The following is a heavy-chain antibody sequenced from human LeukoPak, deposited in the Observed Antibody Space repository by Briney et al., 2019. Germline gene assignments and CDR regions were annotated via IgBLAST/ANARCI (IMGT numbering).Heavy chain of an antibody. Sequence: PGGSLRLSCAASGFTFSSYNMNWVRQAPGKGLEWVSSITSGRSYIYYADSVKGRFTISRDNSKNTLYLQMNSLRAEDTAVYYCARVGPGDDFWSGYYYHYYYYMDVWGKGTTVTVSS. J-gene: IGHJ6*03. V-gene: IGHV3-21*01. CDR2: ITSGRSYI. CDR3: ARVGPGDDFWSGYYYHYYYYMDV. D-gene: IGHD3-3*01. CDR1: GFTFSSYN.